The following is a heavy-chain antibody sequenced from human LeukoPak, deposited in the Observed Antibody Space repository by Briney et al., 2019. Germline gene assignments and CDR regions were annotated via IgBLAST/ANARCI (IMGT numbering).Heavy chain of an antibody. J-gene: IGHJ4*02. CDR1: GGSISSSNW. Sequence: SGTLSLTCAVSGGSISSSNWWSWVRQPPGKGLEWIGEIFHGGSTNFNPSLKSRVTMSVDRSKNQFSLNLSSVTAADTAVYYCARGEDHGSGTVHFDYWGQGTLVTVPS. V-gene: IGHV4-4*02. CDR2: IFHGGST. D-gene: IGHD3-10*01. CDR3: ARGEDHGSGTVHFDY.